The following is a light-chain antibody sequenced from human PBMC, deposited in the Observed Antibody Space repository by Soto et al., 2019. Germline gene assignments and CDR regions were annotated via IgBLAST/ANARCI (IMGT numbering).Light chain of an antibody. CDR1: QSVSSW. CDR3: QQYNNYWT. CDR2: KAS. Sequence: EIQMTQSPSTLSASVGDRVTITCRASQSVSSWLAWYQQKPGKAPKLLIYKASTLESGVPSRFSGSGSGTEFTLTISSLQPDDFATYYCQQYNNYWTFGQGTKVEIK. J-gene: IGKJ1*01. V-gene: IGKV1-5*03.